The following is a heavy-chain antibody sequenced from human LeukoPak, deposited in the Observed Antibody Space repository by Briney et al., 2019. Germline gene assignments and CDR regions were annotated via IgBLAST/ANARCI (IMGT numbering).Heavy chain of an antibody. Sequence: SETLSLTCSVSGAIIKREGFNWDWIRQPPGKGLEYIGSIFYNGNTYYNPSLVSRVTISVDTSNNQFSLKLSSVTAADTAVYYCTRRPKEPGFWSGYVDSWGQGTLVTVSS. CDR3: TRRPKEPGFWSGYVDS. D-gene: IGHD3-3*01. V-gene: IGHV4-39*01. CDR2: IFYNGNT. CDR1: GAIIKREGFN. J-gene: IGHJ4*02.